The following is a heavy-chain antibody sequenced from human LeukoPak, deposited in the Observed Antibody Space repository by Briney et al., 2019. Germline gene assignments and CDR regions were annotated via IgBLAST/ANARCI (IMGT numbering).Heavy chain of an antibody. CDR3: AIWTSGNY. V-gene: IGHV3-7*01. CDR1: GFTFNRSW. Sequence: GGSLRLSCAASGFTFNRSWMNWVRQAPGKGLEWVANMDPSGSQKRYVDSVKGRFIISKDNPGASLYLDMYSLRAKDTAIYYCAIWTSGNYWGQGTLVTVSS. D-gene: IGHD1-1*01. CDR2: MDPSGSQK. J-gene: IGHJ4*02.